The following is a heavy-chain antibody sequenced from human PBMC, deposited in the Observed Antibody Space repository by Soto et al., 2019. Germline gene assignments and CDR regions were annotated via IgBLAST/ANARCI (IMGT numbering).Heavy chain of an antibody. J-gene: IGHJ6*02. CDR2: IKSKTDGGTT. V-gene: IGHV3-15*01. Sequence: GGSLRLSCAASGFTFSNAWMSWVRQAPGKGLEWVGRIKSKTDGGTTDYAAPVKGRFTISRDDSKNTLYLQMNSLKTGDTAVYYCTTGSEAAAGTDYYYYGMDVWGQGTTVTVSS. CDR1: GFTFSNAW. CDR3: TTGSEAAAGTDYYYYGMDV. D-gene: IGHD6-13*01.